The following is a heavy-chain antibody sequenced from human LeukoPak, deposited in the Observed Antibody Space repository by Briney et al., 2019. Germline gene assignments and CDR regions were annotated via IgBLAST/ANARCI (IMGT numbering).Heavy chain of an antibody. J-gene: IGHJ3*02. CDR2: IYTSGGT. CDR1: GGSISSYY. CDR3: ARYDYYDSSGLPLDAFDI. V-gene: IGHV4-4*07. D-gene: IGHD3-22*01. Sequence: PSETLSLTCTVSGGSISSYYWSWIRQPAGKGLEWIGRIYTSGGTNYNPSLKSRVTISVDKSKNQFSLKLSSVTAADTAVYYCARYDYYDSSGLPLDAFDIWGQGTMVTVSS.